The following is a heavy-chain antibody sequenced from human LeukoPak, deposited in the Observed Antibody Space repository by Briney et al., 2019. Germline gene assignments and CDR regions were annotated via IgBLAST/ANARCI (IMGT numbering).Heavy chain of an antibody. V-gene: IGHV3-30*02. J-gene: IGHJ4*02. D-gene: IGHD6-19*01. Sequence: GGSLRLSCAASGFTFSSYGMHWVRQAPGKGLEWVAFIRYDGSNKYYADSVKGRFTISRDNSKNTLYLQMNSLRAEDTAVYYCASPGLSSGWYRYYWGQGTLVTVSS. CDR2: IRYDGSNK. CDR3: ASPGLSSGWYRYY. CDR1: GFTFSSYG.